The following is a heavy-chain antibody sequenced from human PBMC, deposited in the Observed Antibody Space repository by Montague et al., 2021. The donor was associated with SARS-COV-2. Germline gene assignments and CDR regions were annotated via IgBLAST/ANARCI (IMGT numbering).Heavy chain of an antibody. CDR3: ARLGDGVVPSPILGVGPYYSYYYMDV. CDR1: GGSFSTYS. V-gene: IGHV4-34*01. CDR2: IHHGGST. Sequence: SETLSLICAVHGGSFSTYSWNWIRQPPGKGQEWIGEIHHGGSTNYNPSLKSRVTISADTSKNQFSLKLTSVAAADTAVYYCARLGDGVVPSPILGVGPYYSYYYMDVWGKGTTVTVS. J-gene: IGHJ6*03. D-gene: IGHD3-10*01.